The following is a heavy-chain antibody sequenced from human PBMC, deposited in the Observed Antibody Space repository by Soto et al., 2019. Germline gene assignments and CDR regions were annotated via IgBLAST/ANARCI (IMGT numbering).Heavy chain of an antibody. CDR3: ARSVFP. CDR2: IYYIGST. Sequence: QVQLQESAPGLVKPSQTLSLTCTVSGGSISSGGYYWNWIRQHPGKVLEWIGYIYYIGSTYYNPSLKSRVSISLDTSKNQFSLKLSSVTAADTGVYYCARSVFPWGQGTLVTVSS. V-gene: IGHV4-31*03. CDR1: GGSISSGGYY. J-gene: IGHJ5*02.